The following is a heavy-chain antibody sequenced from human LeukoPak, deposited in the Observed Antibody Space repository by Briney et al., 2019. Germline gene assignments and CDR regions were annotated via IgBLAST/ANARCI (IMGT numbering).Heavy chain of an antibody. Sequence: GGSLRLSCAASGFTFSSYWMSWVRQAPGKGLEWVANIKQDGSEKYYVDSVKGRFTISRDNTKNSLYLQMNSLRAEDTAVYYCARRKFCGGGCYADAFDIWGQGTMVTVSS. D-gene: IGHD2-21*02. J-gene: IGHJ3*02. CDR3: ARRKFCGGGCYADAFDI. CDR2: IKQDGSEK. V-gene: IGHV3-7*01. CDR1: GFTFSSYW.